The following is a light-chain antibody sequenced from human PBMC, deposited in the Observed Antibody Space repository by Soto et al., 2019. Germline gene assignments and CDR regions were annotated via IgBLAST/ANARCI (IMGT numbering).Light chain of an antibody. CDR3: MQPLDLPVT. CDR1: QSLLHTNAYHY. Sequence: SMSVPPREPASISCRSSQSLLHTNAYHYLDWYLQKPGQSPQLLIYLASYRACGVPDRFSGSGSGTEFTLRISRVEAEDVGVYYCMQPLDLPVTFGQGTLLEIK. J-gene: IGKJ5*01. CDR2: LAS. V-gene: IGKV2-28*01.